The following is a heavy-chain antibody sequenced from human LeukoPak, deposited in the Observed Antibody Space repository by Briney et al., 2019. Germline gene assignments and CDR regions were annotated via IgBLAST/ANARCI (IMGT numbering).Heavy chain of an antibody. Sequence: RSLRLPCAASGFTFSSYGMHWVRQAPGKGLEWVAVISYDGSNKYYADSVKGRFTISRDNSKNTLYLQMNSLRAEDTAVYYCAKDYYDSSGYYPDYWGQGTLVTVSS. J-gene: IGHJ4*02. CDR3: AKDYYDSSGYYPDY. CDR1: GFTFSSYG. D-gene: IGHD3-22*01. V-gene: IGHV3-30*18. CDR2: ISYDGSNK.